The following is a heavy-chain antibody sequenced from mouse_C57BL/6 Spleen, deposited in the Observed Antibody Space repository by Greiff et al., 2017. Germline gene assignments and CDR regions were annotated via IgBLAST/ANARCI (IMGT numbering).Heavy chain of an antibody. CDR3: ARHGSNYSHYYAMDY. CDR2: IWSDGST. D-gene: IGHD2-5*01. J-gene: IGHJ4*01. Sequence: QVQLKESGPGLVAPSQSLSITCTVSGFSLTSYGVHWVRQPPGKGLEWLVVIWSDGSTTYNSALKSRLSISKDNSKSQVFLKMNSLQTDDTAMYYCARHGSNYSHYYAMDYWGQGTSVTVSS. V-gene: IGHV2-6-1*01. CDR1: GFSLTSYG.